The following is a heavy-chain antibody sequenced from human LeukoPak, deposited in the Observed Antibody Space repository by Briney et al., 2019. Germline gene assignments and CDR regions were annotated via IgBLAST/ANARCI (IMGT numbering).Heavy chain of an antibody. CDR1: GGTFISYA. CDR3: ARVALWFRESYGMDV. J-gene: IGHJ6*02. V-gene: IGHV1-69*04. Sequence: SVKVSCKASGGTFISYAISWVRQAPGQGLEWMGRIIPILGIANYAQKFQGRVTITADKSTRTAYMELSSMRSEDTAVYYCARVALWFRESYGMDVWSQGTTVTVSS. D-gene: IGHD3-10*01. CDR2: IIPILGIA.